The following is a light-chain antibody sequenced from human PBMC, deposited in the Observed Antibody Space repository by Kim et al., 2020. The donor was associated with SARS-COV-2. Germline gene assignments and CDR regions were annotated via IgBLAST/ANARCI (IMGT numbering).Light chain of an antibody. Sequence: DIQMTQSPTSLSASVGDRVTITCRASQDIGDYVAWFQQKPGEAPKPLISAASSLHSGVPSTFSGSGSGTVFTLTITSLQPEHFATYYCQQYKDYPITFGGGTKVDIK. V-gene: IGKV1-16*01. CDR3: QQYKDYPIT. CDR1: QDIGDY. J-gene: IGKJ4*01. CDR2: AAS.